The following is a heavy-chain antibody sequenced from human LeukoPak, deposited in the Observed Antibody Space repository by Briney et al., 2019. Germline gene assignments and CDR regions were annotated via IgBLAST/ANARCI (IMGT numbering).Heavy chain of an antibody. V-gene: IGHV3-74*01. J-gene: IGHJ4*02. D-gene: IGHD3-16*01. CDR2: IIQDGSVT. CDR3: ATDDYRGLGY. CDR1: GITFSNYY. Sequence: GGSLRLSCVTSGITFSNYYMHWVRHVPGEGLVWVSHIIQDGSVTSYADSVKDRFTISRDNAKNTVYLQLNNLRAEDTAVYYCATDDYRGLGYWGQGTLVTVSS.